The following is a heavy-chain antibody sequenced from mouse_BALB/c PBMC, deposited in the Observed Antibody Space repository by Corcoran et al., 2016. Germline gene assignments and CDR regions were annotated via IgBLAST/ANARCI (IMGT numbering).Heavy chain of an antibody. Sequence: EVQLQQSGPELVKPGASVKMSCKASGYTFTSYVMHWVKQKPGQGLEWIGYINPYNDGTKYNEKFKGKATLTSDKSSNTAYMELSSLTSEDSAVYYCARESGSSLMDYWGQGTSVTVSS. V-gene: IGHV1S136*01. CDR3: ARESGSSLMDY. CDR1: GYTFTSYV. CDR2: INPYNDGT. D-gene: IGHD1-1*01. J-gene: IGHJ4*01.